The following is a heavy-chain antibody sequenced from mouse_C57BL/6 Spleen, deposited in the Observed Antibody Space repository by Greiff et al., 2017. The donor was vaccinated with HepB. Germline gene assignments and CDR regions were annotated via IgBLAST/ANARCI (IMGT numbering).Heavy chain of an antibody. CDR2: IHPNSGST. Sequence: QVQLQQPGAELVTPGASVQLSCKASGYTFTSYCLLWVKQRPDQGLEWIGMIHPNSGSTNYNEKFKSKATLTVDKTSSTAYMQLSSLTSEDSAVYYCARETTVVARWYFDVWGTGTTVTVSS. J-gene: IGHJ1*03. CDR3: ARETTVVARWYFDV. CDR1: GYTFTSYC. D-gene: IGHD1-1*01. V-gene: IGHV1-64*01.